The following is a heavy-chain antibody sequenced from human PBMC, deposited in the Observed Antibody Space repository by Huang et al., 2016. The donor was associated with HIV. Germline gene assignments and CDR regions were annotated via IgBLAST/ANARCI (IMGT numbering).Heavy chain of an antibody. Sequence: QLVESGGGLIQPGGSLRLSCAASGFSVNNNYLRWIRQAPGKGLEFVSRIVSGGGTSYADSVKGRFTISRDSSKNTLYLQMHSLRVEDTAVYYCARDRHCSGGSCYSVWGQGTLVTVSS. D-gene: IGHD2-15*01. J-gene: IGHJ4*02. CDR3: ARDRHCSGGSCYSV. CDR1: GFSVNNNY. CDR2: IVSGGGT. V-gene: IGHV3-53*01.